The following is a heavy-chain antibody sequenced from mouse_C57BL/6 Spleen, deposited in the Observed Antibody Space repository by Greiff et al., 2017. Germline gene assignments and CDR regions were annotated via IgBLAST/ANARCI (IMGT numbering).Heavy chain of an antibody. J-gene: IGHJ4*01. CDR2: INPSNGGT. V-gene: IGHV1-53*01. D-gene: IGHD1-1*01. CDR3: AGVATDYYAMDY. Sequence: QVQLQQSGTELVKPGASVKLSCKASGYTFTSYWMHWVKQRPGQGLEWLGNINPSNGGTNYNEKFKSKATLTVDKSSSTAYMQLSSLTSEDSAVYYCAGVATDYYAMDYWGQGTSVTVSS. CDR1: GYTFTSYW.